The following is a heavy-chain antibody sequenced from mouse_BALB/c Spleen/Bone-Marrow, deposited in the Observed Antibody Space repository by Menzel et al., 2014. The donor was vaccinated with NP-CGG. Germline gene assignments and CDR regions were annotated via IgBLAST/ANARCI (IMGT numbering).Heavy chain of an antibody. CDR3: ARSGNYYFDY. CDR2: INPSNGRT. D-gene: IGHD2-1*01. J-gene: IGHJ2*01. CDR1: GYTFTSYW. Sequence: QVQLQQPGAELVKPGASVKLSCKASGYTFTSYWMHWVKQRPGQGLEWIGEINPSNGRTNYNEKFKNKATLTVDKSSSTAYMQLSSLTSEDSAVYYRARSGNYYFDYWGQGTTLTVSS. V-gene: IGHV1S81*02.